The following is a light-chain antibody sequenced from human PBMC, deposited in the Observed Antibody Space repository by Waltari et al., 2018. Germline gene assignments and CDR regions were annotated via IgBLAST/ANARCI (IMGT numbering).Light chain of an antibody. Sequence: DIQMTQSPSSVSASVGDRFTITCRASRAIIRWLAWYQQKPGKAPKFLIYDASTLQSGVPSRFSGSGSGREFTLTITSLQPEDFSTYYCQQGNDFPLTFGGGTK. CDR2: DAS. J-gene: IGKJ4*01. CDR1: RAIIRW. V-gene: IGKV1-12*01. CDR3: QQGNDFPLT.